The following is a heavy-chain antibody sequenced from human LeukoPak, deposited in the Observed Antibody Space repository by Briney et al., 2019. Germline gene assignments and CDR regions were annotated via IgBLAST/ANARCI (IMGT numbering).Heavy chain of an antibody. J-gene: IGHJ4*02. V-gene: IGHV4-59*08. Sequence: PSETLSLTWTVSGGSISSYYWSWIRQPPGKGVGWIGYIYYSGSTNYNPSLKSRVIISVDTSKDQFSLKLSSVTAADTAVYYCASISSRWVFFDYWGQGTLVTVSS. D-gene: IGHD2-2*01. CDR2: IYYSGST. CDR1: GGSISSYY. CDR3: ASISSRWVFFDY.